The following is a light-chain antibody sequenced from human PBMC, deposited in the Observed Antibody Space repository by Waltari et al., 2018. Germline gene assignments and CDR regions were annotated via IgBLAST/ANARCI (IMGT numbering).Light chain of an antibody. V-gene: IGKV4-1*01. CDR2: WAS. J-gene: IGKJ1*01. CDR3: QQYYAVPPT. Sequence: DIVMTQSPVSLAVSLVERASFTCKSDQSVSYSSNNKNYLAWYRQKPGQPPQLLISWASTREFGVPDRFSGSGSGTDFTLTISSLQAEDVAVYYCQQYYAVPPTFGPGTKVEIK. CDR1: QSVSYSSNNKNY.